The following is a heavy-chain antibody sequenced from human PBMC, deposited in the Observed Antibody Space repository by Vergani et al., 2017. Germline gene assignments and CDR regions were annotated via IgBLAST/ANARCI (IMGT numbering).Heavy chain of an antibody. CDR2: ISSYNGNT. D-gene: IGHD5-12*01. V-gene: IGHV1-18*01. CDR1: GYSFNSYG. J-gene: IGHJ4*02. Sequence: QVQLVQSGAAVKKPGASVKVSCKASGYSFNSYGITWVRQAPGQGLEWMGWISSYNGNTKYARRFQGRVTMTTDTSTSTAYMELRSLRSDDTAVYYCTRGVSSGYDDAYWGQGTLVTVSS. CDR3: TRGVSSGYDDAY.